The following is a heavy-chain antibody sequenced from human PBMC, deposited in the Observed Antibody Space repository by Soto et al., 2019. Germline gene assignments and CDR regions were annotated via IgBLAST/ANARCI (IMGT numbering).Heavy chain of an antibody. Sequence: GGSLRLSCVASGFTFSSYAMSWVRQAPGKGLEWVSAISGSGGSTYYADSVKSRFTISRDNSKNTLYLQMNSLRAEDTAVYYCANGPRGWFDPWGQGTLVTVSS. CDR1: GFTFSSYA. V-gene: IGHV3-23*01. CDR3: ANGPRGWFDP. CDR2: ISGSGGST. J-gene: IGHJ5*02.